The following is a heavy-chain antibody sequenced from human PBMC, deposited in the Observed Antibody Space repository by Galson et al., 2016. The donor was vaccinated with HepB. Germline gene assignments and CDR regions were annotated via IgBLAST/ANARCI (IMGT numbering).Heavy chain of an antibody. CDR2: ISWNSLII. CDR1: GFTFDDHA. Sequence: SLRLSCAASGFTFDDHAMHWVRQAPGKGLEWVSGISWNSLIIVYADSVKGRFTVSRDNTENSLYLQVNSLRPEDSAFYYCAKDKSPYASTWIDYWGQGTLATVSP. J-gene: IGHJ4*02. CDR3: AKDKSPYASTWIDY. V-gene: IGHV3-9*01. D-gene: IGHD2-2*01.